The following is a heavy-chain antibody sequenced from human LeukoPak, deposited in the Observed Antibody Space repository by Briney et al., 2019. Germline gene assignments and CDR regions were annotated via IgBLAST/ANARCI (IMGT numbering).Heavy chain of an antibody. Sequence: SETLSLTCTVSGGSISSYYWSWIRQSPGKGLEWLRYIYYSGSTNYNPSLKSRVTISVDTSKNQFSLKLSSVTAADTAVYYCARDSGFGELYYSDYWGQGTLVTVSS. CDR2: IYYSGST. CDR1: GGSISSYY. CDR3: ARDSGFGELYYSDY. V-gene: IGHV4-59*01. D-gene: IGHD3-10*01. J-gene: IGHJ4*02.